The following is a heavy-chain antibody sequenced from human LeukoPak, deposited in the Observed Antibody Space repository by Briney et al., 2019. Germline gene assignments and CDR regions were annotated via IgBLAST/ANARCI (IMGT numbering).Heavy chain of an antibody. J-gene: IGHJ3*02. D-gene: IGHD3-10*01. CDR1: GGSISSYY. CDR2: IYYSGST. CDR3: AKDVITMVRGVTFDAFDI. V-gene: IGHV4-59*01. Sequence: SETLSLTCTVSGGSISSYYWSWIRQPPGKGLEWIGYIYYSGSTNYNPSLKSRVTISVDTSKNQFSLKLSSVTTADTAVYYCAKDVITMVRGVTFDAFDIWGQGTMVTVSS.